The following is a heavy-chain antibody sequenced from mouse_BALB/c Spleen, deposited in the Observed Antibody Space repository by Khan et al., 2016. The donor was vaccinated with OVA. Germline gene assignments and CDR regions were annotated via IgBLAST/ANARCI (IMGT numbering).Heavy chain of an antibody. CDR3: TREQRLGGFAY. CDR2: IWGDGST. J-gene: IGHJ3*01. Sequence: QVQLKESGPGLVAPSQSLSITCTVSGFSLTGYGVNWVRQPPGKGLEWLGMIWGDGSTDYNSALKSRLSISKDNSKSQVFLKMNSLQTDDTARYFCTREQRLGGFAYWGLGTLVTVSA. D-gene: IGHD1-2*01. CDR1: GFSLTGYG. V-gene: IGHV2-6-7*01.